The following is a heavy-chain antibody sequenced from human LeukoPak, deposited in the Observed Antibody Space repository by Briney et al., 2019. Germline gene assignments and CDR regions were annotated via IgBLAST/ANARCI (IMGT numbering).Heavy chain of an antibody. D-gene: IGHD6-19*01. CDR3: ARVWHSSGWSTVRSGFDY. J-gene: IGHJ4*02. CDR2: ISGLGGLQ. Sequence: GGSLRLSCAASGFSFRDYYMTWIRQAPGKGPERISYISGLGGLQYYADSVKGRFTISRDNSKSSLYLQINSLRAEDTAVYYCARVWHSSGWSTVRSGFDYWGQGTLVTVSS. V-gene: IGHV3-11*04. CDR1: GFSFRDYY.